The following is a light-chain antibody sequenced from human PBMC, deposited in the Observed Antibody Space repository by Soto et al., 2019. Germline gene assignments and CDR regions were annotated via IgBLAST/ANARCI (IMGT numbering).Light chain of an antibody. CDR1: QAIISY. CDR2: SAS. CDR3: QQVNPYPSLT. J-gene: IGKJ4*01. V-gene: IGKV1-9*01. Sequence: DIQLTQSPSFLYASVGDRVTITCRASQAIISYLAWYQQKPGKAPNLLIYSASTLQRGVPSRFSGSGSGTEFTLTIRSLQPEDFATYYCQQVNPYPSLTFGGGTNVEIK.